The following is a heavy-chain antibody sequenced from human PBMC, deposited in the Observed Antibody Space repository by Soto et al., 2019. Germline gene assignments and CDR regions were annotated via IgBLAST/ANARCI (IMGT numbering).Heavy chain of an antibody. V-gene: IGHV1-69*04. Sequence: SVKVSCKASGYTFTSYGISWVRQAPGQGFEWMGRIIPIIGIANYAQKFQGRVTITADKSTSTAYMELSSLRSEDTAVYYCARGVGLSSSSYYYYMDVWGKGTTVTVSS. CDR1: GYTFTSYG. CDR3: ARGVGLSSSSYYYYMDV. CDR2: IIPIIGIA. J-gene: IGHJ6*03. D-gene: IGHD6-6*01.